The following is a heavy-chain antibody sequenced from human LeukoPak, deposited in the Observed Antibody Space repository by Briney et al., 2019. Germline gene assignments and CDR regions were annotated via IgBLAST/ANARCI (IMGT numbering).Heavy chain of an antibody. CDR2: INHSGST. V-gene: IGHV4-34*01. CDR3: ARLAVAGTRDY. Sequence: PSETLSLTCAVYGGSFSGYYWSWIRQPPGKGLEWIGEINHSGSTNYNPSLKSRVTISVDTSKNQFSLKLSSVTAADTAVYYCARLAVAGTRDYWGQGTLVTVSS. CDR1: GGSFSGYY. J-gene: IGHJ4*02. D-gene: IGHD6-19*01.